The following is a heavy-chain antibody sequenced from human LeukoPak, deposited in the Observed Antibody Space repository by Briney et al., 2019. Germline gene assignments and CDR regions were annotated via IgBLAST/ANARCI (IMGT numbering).Heavy chain of an antibody. CDR1: GFTFSSYA. V-gene: IGHV3-64*01. D-gene: IGHD1-26*01. Sequence: PGGSLRLSCAASGFTFSSYAMHWVRQAPGKGLEYVSAISSNGGSTYYANSVKGRFTISRDNSKNTLYLQMGSLRAEDMAVYYCARLWVGATSDYWGQGTLVTVSS. J-gene: IGHJ4*02. CDR2: ISSNGGST. CDR3: ARLWVGATSDY.